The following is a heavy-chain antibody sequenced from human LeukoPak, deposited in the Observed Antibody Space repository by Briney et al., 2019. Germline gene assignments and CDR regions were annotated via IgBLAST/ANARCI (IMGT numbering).Heavy chain of an antibody. CDR3: ARDSARSGGSWYTPWSTDYYGMDV. J-gene: IGHJ6*02. CDR1: GGSSSGYY. V-gene: IGHV4-34*01. Sequence: SETLSLTCAVYGGSSSGYYWSWIRQPPGQGLEWIGEINHSGSTNYNPSLKSRVTISVDTSKNQFSLKLSSVSAADTAVYYCARDSARSGGSWYTPWSTDYYGMDVWGQGTTVTVSS. CDR2: INHSGST. D-gene: IGHD2-15*01.